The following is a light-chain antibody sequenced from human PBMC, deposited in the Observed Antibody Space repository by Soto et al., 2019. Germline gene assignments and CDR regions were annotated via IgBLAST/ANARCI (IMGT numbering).Light chain of an antibody. V-gene: IGKV1-5*01. CDR1: QSISRW. CDR3: QQYNSFSLIT. Sequence: DIQMTQSPSTLSASVGDTVTITCRASQSISRWLAWYQQKPGKAPKILISDASILENGVPSRFSGTGSGTEFTLTISNLQPDGFATYFCQQYNSFSLITFGQGTDWRL. J-gene: IGKJ5*01. CDR2: DAS.